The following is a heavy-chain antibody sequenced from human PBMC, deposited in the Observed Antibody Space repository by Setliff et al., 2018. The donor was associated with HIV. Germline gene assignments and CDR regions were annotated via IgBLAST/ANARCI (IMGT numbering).Heavy chain of an antibody. CDR3: ARLYSTVTPDI. V-gene: IGHV4-61*09. D-gene: IGHD2-21*01. Sequence: PSETLSLTCTVSGDSISSGSYYWTWIRQSAGKGLEWIGHIYSTDTTNYNPSLENRVTISVDTSKNQFSLKLRSVTAADTAVYYCARLYSTVTPDIWGKGTTVTVSS. CDR2: IYSTDTT. CDR1: GDSISSGSYY. J-gene: IGHJ6*04.